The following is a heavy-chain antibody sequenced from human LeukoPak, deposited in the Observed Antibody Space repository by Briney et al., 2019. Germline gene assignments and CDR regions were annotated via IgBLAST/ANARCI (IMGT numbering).Heavy chain of an antibody. J-gene: IGHJ5*02. D-gene: IGHD3-3*01. V-gene: IGHV3-20*04. CDR3: AKNYDFWSPDWFDP. CDR1: GFTFDDYG. Sequence: GGSLRLSCAASGFTFDDYGMSRVRQAPGKGLEWVSGINWSGGSTGYADSVKGRFTISRDNAKNSLYLQMNSLRAEDTALYYCAKNYDFWSPDWFDPWGKGTLVTVPS. CDR2: INWSGGST.